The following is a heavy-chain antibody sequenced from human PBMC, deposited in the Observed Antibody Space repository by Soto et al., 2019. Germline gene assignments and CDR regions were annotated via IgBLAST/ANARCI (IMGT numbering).Heavy chain of an antibody. D-gene: IGHD6-13*01. CDR2: IWYDGSNK. V-gene: IGHV3-33*01. CDR3: ARDKGYSSSWFDY. J-gene: IGHJ4*02. Sequence: GGSLRLSCAASGFTFSSYGMHWVRQAPGKGLEWVAVIWYDGSNKYYADSVKGRFTISRDNSKNTLYLQMNSLRAEDTAVYYCARDKGYSSSWFDYWGQGTLDTVSS. CDR1: GFTFSSYG.